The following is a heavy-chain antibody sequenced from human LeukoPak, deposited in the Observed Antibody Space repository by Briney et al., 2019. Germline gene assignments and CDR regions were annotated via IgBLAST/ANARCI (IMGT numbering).Heavy chain of an antibody. J-gene: IGHJ4*02. CDR1: GGSFSGYY. CDR3: ARLDGDYAKEDY. D-gene: IGHD4-17*01. Sequence: SETLSLTCAVYGGSFSGYYWSWIRQPPGKGLEWIGEINHSGTTNYNPSLKSRLTISVDKSKNQFSLKLSSVTAADTAVYYCARLDGDYAKEDYWGQGTLVTVSS. CDR2: INHSGTT. V-gene: IGHV4-34*01.